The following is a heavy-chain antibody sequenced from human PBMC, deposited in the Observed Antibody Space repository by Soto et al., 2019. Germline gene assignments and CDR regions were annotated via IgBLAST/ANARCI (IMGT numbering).Heavy chain of an antibody. CDR2: ISSSGGT. D-gene: IGHD3-22*01. J-gene: IGHJ4*02. V-gene: IGHV4-61*01. CDR3: AREGHDSSGYPYFDY. CDR1: GASVSSGSHY. Sequence: SETLSLTCTVSGASVSSGSHYWTWIRQPPGKGLEWIGYISSSGGTNYSPSLKSRDTISLDTSKNQFSLKLSSVTAADTAVYYFAREGHDSSGYPYFDYLGQGTLVTVSS.